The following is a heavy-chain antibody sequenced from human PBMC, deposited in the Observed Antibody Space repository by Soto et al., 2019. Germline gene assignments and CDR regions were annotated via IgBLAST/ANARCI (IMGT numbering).Heavy chain of an antibody. CDR1: GFTFDDYA. J-gene: IGHJ3*02. CDR2: ISWNSGSI. V-gene: IGHV3-9*01. CDR3: AKVTSDYYGSVQAAFDI. Sequence: EVQLVESGGGLVQPGRSLRLSCAASGFTFDDYAMHWVRQAPGKGLEWVSGISWNSGSIGYADSVKGRFTISRDNAKNSLYLQMNSLRAEDTALYYCAKVTSDYYGSVQAAFDIWGQGTMVTVSS. D-gene: IGHD3-10*01.